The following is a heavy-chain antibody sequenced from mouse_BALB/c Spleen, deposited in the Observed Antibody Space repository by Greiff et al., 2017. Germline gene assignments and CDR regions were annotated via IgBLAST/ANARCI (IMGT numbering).Heavy chain of an antibody. CDR1: GFSLTSYG. J-gene: IGHJ3*01. V-gene: IGHV2-9*02. Sequence: VQGVESGPGLVAPSQSLSITCTVSGFSLTSYGVHWVRQPPGKGLEWLGVIWAGGSTNYNSALMSRLSISKDNSKSQVFLKMNSLQTDDTAMYYCASPYDYDGFAYWGQGTLVTVSA. D-gene: IGHD2-4*01. CDR3: ASPYDYDGFAY. CDR2: IWAGGST.